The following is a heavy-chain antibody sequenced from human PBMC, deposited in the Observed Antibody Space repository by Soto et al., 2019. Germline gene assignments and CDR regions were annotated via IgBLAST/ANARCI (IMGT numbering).Heavy chain of an antibody. D-gene: IGHD5-12*01. Sequence: QVQLVQSGAEVKKPGASVKVSCKASGYTFTSYGISWVRQAPGQGLEWMGWISAYNGNTNYAQKLQGRVTMTTDTSTSTAYVERRSLRPDDTAVYYCAGDSGYEGIGGMDVWGQGTTVTVSS. J-gene: IGHJ6*02. CDR1: GYTFTSYG. V-gene: IGHV1-18*01. CDR2: ISAYNGNT. CDR3: AGDSGYEGIGGMDV.